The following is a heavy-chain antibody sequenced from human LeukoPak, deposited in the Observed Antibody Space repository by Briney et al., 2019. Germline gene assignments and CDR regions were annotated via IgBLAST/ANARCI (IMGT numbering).Heavy chain of an antibody. V-gene: IGHV3-30*18. CDR1: GFTFSSYG. J-gene: IGHJ4*02. CDR2: ISYDGSNK. CDR3: AKDRTTGRDGYNGFDY. D-gene: IGHD5-24*01. Sequence: SGGSLRLSCAASGFTFSSYGMHWVRQAPGKGLEWVAVISYDGSNKYYADSVKGRFTISRDNSKNTLYLQMNSLRAEDTAVYYCAKDRTTGRDGYNGFDYWGQGTLVTVSS.